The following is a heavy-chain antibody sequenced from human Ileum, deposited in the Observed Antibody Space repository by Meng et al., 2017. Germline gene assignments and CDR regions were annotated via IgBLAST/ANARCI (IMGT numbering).Heavy chain of an antibody. D-gene: IGHD2-21*01. CDR1: GDSISSYY. Sequence: SETLSLTCTVSGDSISSYYWTWTRQPPGKGLEWTGWIYCTGDTNYNPSLKSRVTLSLQTSTNQLFLQLTTVTTADTAVYYCASASDFRFDYWGQGTLVTVSS. CDR3: ASASDFRFDY. CDR2: IYCTGDT. V-gene: IGHV4-59*01. J-gene: IGHJ4*02.